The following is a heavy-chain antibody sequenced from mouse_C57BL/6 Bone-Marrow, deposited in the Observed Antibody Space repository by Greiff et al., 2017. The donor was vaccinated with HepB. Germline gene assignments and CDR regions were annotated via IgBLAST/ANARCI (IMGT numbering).Heavy chain of an antibody. CDR1: GFNIKDDY. D-gene: IGHD1-1*01. J-gene: IGHJ4*01. CDR2: IDPENGDT. CDR3: ISYYYGSSTRHY. Sequence: EVQLQQSGAELVRPGASVKLSCTASGFNIKDDYMHWVKQRPEQSLEWIGWIDPENGDTEYASKFQGKATITADTSSNTAYLQLSSLTSEDTAVYYCISYYYGSSTRHYWGQGTSVTVSS. V-gene: IGHV14-4*01.